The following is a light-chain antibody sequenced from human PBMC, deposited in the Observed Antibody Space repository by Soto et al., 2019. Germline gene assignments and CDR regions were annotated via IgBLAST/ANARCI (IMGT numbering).Light chain of an antibody. V-gene: IGLV1-47*01. Sequence: QSVLTQPPSASWTPGQRVTISCSGSSSNIGSNYVYWYQQLPGTAPKLLIYRNNQRPSGVPDRFSGPKSGTSASLAISGLRSEDEADYYCAAWDDSLSALYVFGTGTKVTVL. CDR2: RNN. CDR3: AAWDDSLSALYV. J-gene: IGLJ1*01. CDR1: SSNIGSNY.